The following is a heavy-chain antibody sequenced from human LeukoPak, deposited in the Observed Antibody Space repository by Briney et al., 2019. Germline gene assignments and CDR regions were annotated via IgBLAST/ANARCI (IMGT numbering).Heavy chain of an antibody. D-gene: IGHD1-26*01. Sequence: PGGSLRLSCAASGFTFSSYGMHWVRQAPGKGLEWVAVIWYGGSNKYYADSVKGRFTISRDNSKNTLYLQMNSLRAEDTAVYYCAKEGIVGAYMDVWGKGTTVTVSS. CDR1: GFTFSSYG. V-gene: IGHV3-30*02. CDR2: IWYGGSNK. J-gene: IGHJ6*03. CDR3: AKEGIVGAYMDV.